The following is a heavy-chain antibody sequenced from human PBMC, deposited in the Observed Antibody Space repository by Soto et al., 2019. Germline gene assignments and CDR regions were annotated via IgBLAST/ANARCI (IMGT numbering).Heavy chain of an antibody. CDR3: AKLKGGLGRFYGMDA. V-gene: IGHV3-23*04. CDR1: GFSFRNYA. Sequence: DEQLVESGGGSQQPGGSLRLSCAAAGFSFRNYAMTWVRQSPGKGLEWVSLISSSGGTTNYADSVKGRFSISRDNSQNILYLQMNGLRGEDTALYYCAKLKGGLGRFYGMDAWGQGTMVIVSS. CDR2: ISSSGGTT. D-gene: IGHD3-3*01. J-gene: IGHJ6*02.